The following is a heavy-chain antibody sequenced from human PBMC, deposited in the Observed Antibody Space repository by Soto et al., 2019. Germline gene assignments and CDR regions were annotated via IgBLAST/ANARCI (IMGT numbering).Heavy chain of an antibody. Sequence: SETLSLTCTVSGGSISNYYWSWIRQPPGKGLQWIGYIFSSGSTNYNPSLKSRVTISVNTSKNQFSLNLNSVTAADAAVYYCARQRRDFDYWGQGSLVTVSS. CDR2: IFSSGST. V-gene: IGHV4-59*08. CDR1: GGSISNYY. J-gene: IGHJ4*02. CDR3: ARQRRDFDY.